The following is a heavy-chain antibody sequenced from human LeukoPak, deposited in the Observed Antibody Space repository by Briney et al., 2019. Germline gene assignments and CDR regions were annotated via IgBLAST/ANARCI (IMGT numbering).Heavy chain of an antibody. Sequence: GGSLRLSCAASGFTFSSYGMHWVRQAPGKGLEWVAFIRYGGSNKYYADSVKGRFTISRDNSKNTLYLQMNSLRAEDTAVYYCAKDLIAAAGTGGNWFDPWGQGTLVTVSS. CDR2: IRYGGSNK. CDR3: AKDLIAAAGTGGNWFDP. CDR1: GFTFSSYG. J-gene: IGHJ5*02. D-gene: IGHD6-13*01. V-gene: IGHV3-30*02.